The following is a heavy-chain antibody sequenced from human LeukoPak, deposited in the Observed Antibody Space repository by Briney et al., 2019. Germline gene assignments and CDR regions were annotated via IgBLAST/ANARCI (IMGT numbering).Heavy chain of an antibody. Sequence: SETLSLTCAVSGASISSYYWTWIRHPAGKGLDWIGRIYTSGSTNYNPSLKSRVAMSLDTSKNQFSLKLSSVTAADTAVYYCARLSADSSSGRGLDYWGQGTLVTVSS. CDR2: IYTSGST. CDR1: GASISSYY. D-gene: IGHD2-15*01. V-gene: IGHV4-4*07. CDR3: ARLSADSSSGRGLDY. J-gene: IGHJ4*02.